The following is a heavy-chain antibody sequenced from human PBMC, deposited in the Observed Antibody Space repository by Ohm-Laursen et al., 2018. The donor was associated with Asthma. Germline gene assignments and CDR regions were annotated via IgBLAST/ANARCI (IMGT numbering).Heavy chain of an antibody. CDR1: GYSFTDYY. J-gene: IGHJ2*01. CDR3: ARDDGDQRYFDL. V-gene: IGHV1-2*04. Sequence: ASVKVSCKTSGYSFTDYYINWVRQAPGQGLEWMGWINPNSGGTNYAQKFQGWVTMTRDTSISTAYMELSRLRSDDTAVYYCARDDGDQRYFDLWGRGTLVTVSS. D-gene: IGHD2-21*02. CDR2: INPNSGGT.